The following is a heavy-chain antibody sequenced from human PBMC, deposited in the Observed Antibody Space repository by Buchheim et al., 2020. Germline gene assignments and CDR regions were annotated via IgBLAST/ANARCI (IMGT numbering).Heavy chain of an antibody. D-gene: IGHD4-11*01. J-gene: IGHJ6*02. CDR3: ARDHSRAFNGMDV. CDR1: GFNLNTYG. CDR2: ISPDGSEQ. V-gene: IGHV3-7*01. Sequence: VQLVESGGGVVQPGRSLRLSCAASGFNLNTYGMHWVRQAPGKGPERVANISPDGSEQYYVDSVKGRFTISRDNAKSSLYLQMNSLRAEDTAVYYCARDHSRAFNGMDVWGQGTT.